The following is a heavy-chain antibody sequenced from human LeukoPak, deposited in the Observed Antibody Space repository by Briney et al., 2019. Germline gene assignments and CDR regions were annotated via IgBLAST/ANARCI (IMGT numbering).Heavy chain of an antibody. J-gene: IGHJ4*02. CDR2: ISSSGSTI. V-gene: IGHV3-11*01. D-gene: IGHD1-20*01. CDR1: GFTFSDYY. Sequence: PGGSLRLSCAASGFTFSDYYMSWIRQAPGKGLEWVSYISSSGSTIYYADSAKGRFTISRDNAKNSLYLQMNSLRAEDTAVYYCARDRYNWNDFDYWGQGTLVTVSS. CDR3: ARDRYNWNDFDY.